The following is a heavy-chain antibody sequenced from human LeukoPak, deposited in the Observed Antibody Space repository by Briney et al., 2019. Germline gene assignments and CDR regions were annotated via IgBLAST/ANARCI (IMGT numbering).Heavy chain of an antibody. D-gene: IGHD3-10*01. CDR3: ARGSPDAALDF. V-gene: IGHV3-33*01. CDR2: IWYDGSKR. J-gene: IGHJ3*01. Sequence: GRSLRLSCAASGFTFRSYGLHWVRQAPGKGLEWVTVIWYDGSKRYYADSVKGRFTIPRDNSKNTVYLQMSSLRVEDTAVYYCARGSPDAALDFWGQGTMVAVSS. CDR1: GFTFRSYG.